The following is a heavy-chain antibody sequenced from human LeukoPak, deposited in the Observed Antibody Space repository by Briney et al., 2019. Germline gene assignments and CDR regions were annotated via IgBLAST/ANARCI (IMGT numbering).Heavy chain of an antibody. Sequence: ASVKVSCKASGYTFTGYYMHWVRQAPGQGLEWMGWINPNSGGTNYAQKFQGRVTMTRDTSISTAYMELSRLRSDDTAVYYCARPAYCSSTSCYLSNWFDPWGQGTLVTVSS. CDR2: INPNSGGT. CDR3: ARPAYCSSTSCYLSNWFDP. V-gene: IGHV1-2*02. CDR1: GYTFTGYY. D-gene: IGHD2-2*01. J-gene: IGHJ5*02.